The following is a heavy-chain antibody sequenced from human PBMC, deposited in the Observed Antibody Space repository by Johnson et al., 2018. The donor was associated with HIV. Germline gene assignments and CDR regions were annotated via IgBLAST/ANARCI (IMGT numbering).Heavy chain of an antibody. V-gene: IGHV3-20*04. CDR1: GFNSDDYG. Sequence: VQLVESGGGVVRPGGSLRLSCAPSGFNSDDYGMSWVRQAPGKGLEWVSGINWNGYRTGYADSVKVRFTISRDNAKNSLYLQMNSLRDEDTAVYYCARGDDSSAWGAFDIWGQGTMVTVSS. D-gene: IGHD3-22*01. J-gene: IGHJ3*02. CDR3: ARGDDSSAWGAFDI. CDR2: INWNGYRT.